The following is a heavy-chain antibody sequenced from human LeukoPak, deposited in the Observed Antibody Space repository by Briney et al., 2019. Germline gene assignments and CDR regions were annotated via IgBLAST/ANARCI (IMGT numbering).Heavy chain of an antibody. J-gene: IGHJ4*02. D-gene: IGHD1-7*01. V-gene: IGHV3-21*01. CDR3: ARDLELLDY. CDR1: GFTFSSYS. Sequence: GGSLRLSCAASGFTFSSYSMNWVRQAPGKELEWVSSIGSGSHYIYYADSVRGRFTISRDNAKNSLYLQMNSLRVEDTAVYYCARDLELLDYWGQGTLVTVSS. CDR2: IGSGSHYI.